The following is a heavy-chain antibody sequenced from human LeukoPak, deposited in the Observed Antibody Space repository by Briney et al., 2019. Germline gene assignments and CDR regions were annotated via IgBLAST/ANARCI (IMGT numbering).Heavy chain of an antibody. J-gene: IGHJ6*03. Sequence: GGSLRLSCAASGFTFSSYGMHWVRQAPGKGLEWVAVIWYDGSNNYYADSVKGRFTISRDNSKNTLYLQMNSLRAEDTAVYYCAKPPNSYDFWSGNYPDYMDVWGKGTTVTVSS. CDR2: IWYDGSNN. CDR1: GFTFSSYG. CDR3: AKPPNSYDFWSGNYPDYMDV. D-gene: IGHD3-3*01. V-gene: IGHV3-33*06.